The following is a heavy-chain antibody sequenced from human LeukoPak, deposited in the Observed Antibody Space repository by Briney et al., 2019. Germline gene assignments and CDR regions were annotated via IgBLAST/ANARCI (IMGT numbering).Heavy chain of an antibody. CDR3: ARDLMTTVTRGDAFDI. V-gene: IGHV4-39*07. CDR2: IYYSGST. Sequence: SETLSLTCTVSGGSISSSSYYWGWIRQPPGKGLEWIGSIYYSGSTYYNPSLKSRVTISVDTSKNQFSLKLSSVTAADTAVYYCARDLMTTVTRGDAFDIWGQGTMVTVSS. J-gene: IGHJ3*02. CDR1: GGSISSSSYY. D-gene: IGHD4-17*01.